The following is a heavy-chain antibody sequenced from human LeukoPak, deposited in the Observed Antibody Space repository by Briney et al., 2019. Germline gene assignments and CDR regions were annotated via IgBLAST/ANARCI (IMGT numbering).Heavy chain of an antibody. D-gene: IGHD1-26*01. CDR3: ARPWGVGAPFDP. J-gene: IGHJ5*02. CDR2: IFHSGST. CDR1: NGSITTNSYY. Sequence: SETLSLTCTVSNGSITTNSYYWGWIRQPPGKGLEWIGTIFHSGSTYYNPSLKSRVTITVDTSKDQFSLNLNSVTSADTAVYYCARPWGVGAPFDPWGPGTLVTVSS. V-gene: IGHV4-39*01.